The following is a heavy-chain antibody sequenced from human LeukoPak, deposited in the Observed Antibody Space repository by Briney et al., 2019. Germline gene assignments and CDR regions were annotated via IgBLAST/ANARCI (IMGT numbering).Heavy chain of an antibody. CDR1: GGSISSSD. J-gene: IGHJ4*02. D-gene: IGHD6-13*01. V-gene: IGHV3-23*01. Sequence: PSETLSLTCAVSGGSISSSDWWSWVRQAPGKGLEWASAISGSGGSTYYADSVKGRFTISRDNSKNTLYLQMNSLRAEDTAVYYCAKTGTPWYYFDYWGQGTLVTVSS. CDR3: AKTGTPWYYFDY. CDR2: ISGSGGST.